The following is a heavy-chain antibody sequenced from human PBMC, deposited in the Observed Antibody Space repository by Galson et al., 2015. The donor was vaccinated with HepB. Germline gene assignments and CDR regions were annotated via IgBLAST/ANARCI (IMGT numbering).Heavy chain of an antibody. CDR3: ANTNYVYSSSSQGAAAGMCSPDAFDI. CDR1: GFTFSSYA. Sequence: SLRLSCAASGFTFSSYAMSWVRQAPGKGLEWVSAISGSGGSTYYADSVKGRFTISRDNSKNTLYLQMNSLRAEDTAVYYCANTNYVYSSSSQGAAAGMCSPDAFDILGQGTMVTVSS. J-gene: IGHJ3*02. V-gene: IGHV3-23*01. CDR2: ISGSGGST. D-gene: IGHD6-13*01.